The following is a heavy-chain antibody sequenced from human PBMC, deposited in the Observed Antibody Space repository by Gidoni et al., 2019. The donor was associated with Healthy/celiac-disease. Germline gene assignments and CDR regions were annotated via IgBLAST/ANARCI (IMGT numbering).Heavy chain of an antibody. J-gene: IGHJ4*02. V-gene: IGHV1-2*02. Sequence: QVQLVQSGAEVKKPGASVKVSCNASGYTFTGYYMPWVRQAPGQGLEWMGWINPNSGGTNYAQKFQGRVTMTRDTSISTAYMELSRLRSDDTAVYYCARDLLFAAAAVPGDYWGQGTLVTVSS. CDR2: INPNSGGT. CDR1: GYTFTGYY. D-gene: IGHD6-13*01. CDR3: ARDLLFAAAAVPGDY.